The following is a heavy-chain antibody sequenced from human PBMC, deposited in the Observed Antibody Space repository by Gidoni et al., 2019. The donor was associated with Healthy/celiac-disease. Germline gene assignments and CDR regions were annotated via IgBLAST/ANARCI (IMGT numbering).Heavy chain of an antibody. CDR3: ARAPWGLERGGWFDP. V-gene: IGHV3-11*01. CDR2: ISSSGSTI. J-gene: IGHJ5*02. CDR1: GFTFSDSY. Sequence: QVQLVASGGGLVKHGGSLRLSCAASGFTFSDSYMSWIRQAPGTGREWVSYISSSGSTIYYADSVKGRFTISRDNAKNSLYLQMNSLRAEDTAVYYCARAPWGLERGGWFDPWGQGTLVTVSS. D-gene: IGHD1-1*01.